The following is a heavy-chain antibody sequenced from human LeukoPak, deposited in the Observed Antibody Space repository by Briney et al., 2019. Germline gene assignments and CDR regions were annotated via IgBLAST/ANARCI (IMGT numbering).Heavy chain of an antibody. J-gene: IGHJ4*02. CDR1: GITFSSYW. D-gene: IGHD2-15*01. V-gene: IGHV3-74*01. Sequence: GGSLRLSCAVSGITFSSYWMHWVRQDPGRGLLWVSRINTQGTYTNYADSVKGRFTISRDNVKNTLYLQMSSLRADDTAVHYCVIDLGDYNDFWGQGTLVSVSS. CDR3: VIDLGDYNDF. CDR2: INTQGTYT.